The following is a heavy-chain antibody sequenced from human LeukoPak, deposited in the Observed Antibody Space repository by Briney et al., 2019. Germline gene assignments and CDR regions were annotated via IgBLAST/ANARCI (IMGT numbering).Heavy chain of an antibody. CDR3: ARAKWKYDYTSGWSWFDP. CDR2: IYHSGST. CDR1: GGSISSSNW. V-gene: IGHV4-4*02. Sequence: SETLSLTCAVSGGSISSSNWWSWVRQPPGKGLEWIGEIYHSGSTNYNPSLKSRVTISVDKSKNQFSLKLSSVTAADTAVYYCARAKWKYDYTSGWSWFDPWGQGTLVTVSS. J-gene: IGHJ5*02. D-gene: IGHD6-19*01.